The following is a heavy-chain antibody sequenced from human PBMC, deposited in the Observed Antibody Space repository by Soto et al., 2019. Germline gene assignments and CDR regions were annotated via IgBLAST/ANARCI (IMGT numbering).Heavy chain of an antibody. Sequence: SETLSLTCTVSGGSISSYYWSWIQQPPGKGLEWIGYIYYSGSTNYNPSLKSRVTISVDTSKNQFSLKLSSVTAADTAVYYCARTGEVSFDIWGQGTMVTVSS. J-gene: IGHJ3*02. CDR2: IYYSGST. D-gene: IGHD3-16*01. V-gene: IGHV4-59*08. CDR3: ARTGEVSFDI. CDR1: GGSISSYY.